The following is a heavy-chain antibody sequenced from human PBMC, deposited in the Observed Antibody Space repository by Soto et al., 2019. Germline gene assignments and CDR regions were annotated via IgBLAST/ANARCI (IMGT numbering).Heavy chain of an antibody. CDR2: IIPIFGTA. D-gene: IGHD3-22*01. V-gene: IGHV1-69*01. Sequence: QVQLVQSGAEVKKPGSSVKVSCKASGGTFSSYAISWVRQAPGQGLEWMGGIIPIFGTANYAQKFQGRVTITADESTSTAYRELSSLRSEDTAGYYWARGMIVVVTPTYYGMDVWGQGTTVTVSS. CDR1: GGTFSSYA. CDR3: ARGMIVVVTPTYYGMDV. J-gene: IGHJ6*02.